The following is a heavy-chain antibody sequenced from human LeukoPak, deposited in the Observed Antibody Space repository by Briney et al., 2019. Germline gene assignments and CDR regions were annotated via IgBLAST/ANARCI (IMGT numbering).Heavy chain of an antibody. CDR3: AKVKSVRYTPKDDWFDP. Sequence: GGSLTLSYAASGFNFSSYGMHWVRQAPGKGLEWVAYIRYDGSNKYYADPVKGRFTISRDNSKNTLYLQMNSLRAEDTAVYYCAKVKSVRYTPKDDWFDPWGEGTLVTVSS. V-gene: IGHV3-30*02. CDR1: GFNFSSYG. D-gene: IGHD5-18*01. J-gene: IGHJ5*02. CDR2: IRYDGSNK.